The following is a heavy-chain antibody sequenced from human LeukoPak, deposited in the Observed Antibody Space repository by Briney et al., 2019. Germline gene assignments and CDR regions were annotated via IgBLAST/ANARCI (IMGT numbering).Heavy chain of an antibody. CDR3: ARSFDYYDSSGFDAFDI. CDR1: GFTFSNYW. D-gene: IGHD3-22*01. V-gene: IGHV3-74*03. J-gene: IGHJ3*02. CDR2: INTDGSRT. Sequence: PGGSLRLSCAASGFTFSNYWMHWVRQAPGKGLVWVSRINTDGSRTTYADSVKGRFTISRDNGKNSLYLQMNSLRAEDTAVYYCARSFDYYDSSGFDAFDIWGQGTMVTVSS.